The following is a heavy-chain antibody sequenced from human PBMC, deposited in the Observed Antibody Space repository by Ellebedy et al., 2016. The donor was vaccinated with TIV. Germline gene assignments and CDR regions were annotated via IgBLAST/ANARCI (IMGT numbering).Heavy chain of an antibody. D-gene: IGHD3-9*01. CDR2: ISSSSSYI. Sequence: GGSLRLSCAASGFTFSSYSMNWVRQAPGKGLEWVSSISSSSSYIYYADSVKGRFTISRDNAKNSLYLQMNSLRAEDTAVYYCARESPYDILTGYYYDAFDIWGQGTMVTVSS. CDR3: ARESPYDILTGYYYDAFDI. J-gene: IGHJ3*02. CDR1: GFTFSSYS. V-gene: IGHV3-21*01.